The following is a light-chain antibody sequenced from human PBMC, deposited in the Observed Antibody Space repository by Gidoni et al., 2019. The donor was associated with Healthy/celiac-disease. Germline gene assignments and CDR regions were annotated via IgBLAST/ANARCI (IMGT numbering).Light chain of an antibody. CDR2: GAS. V-gene: IGKV3-15*01. CDR1: QSVSSN. Sequence: EIVMTQSPATLSVSPGERATLSCRASQSVSSNLAWYQQEPGQAPRLLIYGASTRATGIPARFSGSGSGTEFTLTISSLQSEDFAVYYCQQYNNWPPIFTFXPXTKVDIK. CDR3: QQYNNWPPIFT. J-gene: IGKJ3*01.